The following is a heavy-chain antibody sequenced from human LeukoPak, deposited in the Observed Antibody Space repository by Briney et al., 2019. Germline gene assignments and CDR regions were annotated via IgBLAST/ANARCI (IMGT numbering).Heavy chain of an antibody. J-gene: IGHJ4*02. CDR2: INPSGGST. CDR1: GYTFTRYY. CDR3: AREGIVGATALDY. Sequence: ASVKVSCKASGYTFTRYYMYWVRQAPGQGLEWMGIINPSGGSTRYAQKFQGRVTMTRDTSTSTVHMELSRLRSEDTAVYYCAREGIVGATALDYWGQGTLVTVSS. D-gene: IGHD1-26*01. V-gene: IGHV1-46*01.